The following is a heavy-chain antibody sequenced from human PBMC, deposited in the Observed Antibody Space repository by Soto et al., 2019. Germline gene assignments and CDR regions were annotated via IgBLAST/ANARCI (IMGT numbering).Heavy chain of an antibody. D-gene: IGHD3-3*01. CDR2: IYYSGST. CDR1: GGSISSSSYY. V-gene: IGHV4-39*01. Sequence: SETLSLTCTVSGGSISSSSYYWGWIRQPPGKGLEWIGSIYYSGSTYYNPSLKSRVTISVDTSKNQFSLKLSSVTAADTAVYYCARQRSGYYRNNWFDPWGQGTLVTVSS. CDR3: ARQRSGYYRNNWFDP. J-gene: IGHJ5*02.